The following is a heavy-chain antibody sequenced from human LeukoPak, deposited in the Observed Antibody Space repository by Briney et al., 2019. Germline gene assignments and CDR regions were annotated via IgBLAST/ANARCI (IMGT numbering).Heavy chain of an antibody. J-gene: IGHJ4*02. CDR1: GFTFSTYG. V-gene: IGHV3-30*18. Sequence: GGSLRLSCAASGFTFSTYGMHWVRQAPGKGLEWVAVISYDGSNKYYADSVKGRFTISRNNSKNTLYLQMNSLRAEDTAVYYCAKDAYGYYDFWSGFYFDYWGQGTLVTVSS. CDR3: AKDAYGYYDFWSGFYFDY. D-gene: IGHD3-3*01. CDR2: ISYDGSNK.